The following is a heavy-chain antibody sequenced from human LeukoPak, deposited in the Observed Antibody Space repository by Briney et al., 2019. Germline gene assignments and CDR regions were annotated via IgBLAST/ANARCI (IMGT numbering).Heavy chain of an antibody. V-gene: IGHV3-11*04. D-gene: IGHD1-26*01. Sequence: GGSLRLSCAASGFTFSDYYMSWIRQAPGKGLEWVSYISSSGSTICYADSVKGRFTISRDNAKNSLYLQMNSLRAEDTAVYYCARDLIVGATTFDYWGQGTLVTVSS. J-gene: IGHJ4*02. CDR3: ARDLIVGATTFDY. CDR2: ISSSGSTI. CDR1: GFTFSDYY.